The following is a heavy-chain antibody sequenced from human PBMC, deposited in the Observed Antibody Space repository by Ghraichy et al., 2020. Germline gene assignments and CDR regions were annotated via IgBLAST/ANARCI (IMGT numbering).Heavy chain of an antibody. CDR2: IRYDGSNK. V-gene: IGHV3-30*02. CDR3: AKGEDYYDSSGYPDFDY. D-gene: IGHD3-22*01. CDR1: GFTFSSYG. J-gene: IGHJ4*02. Sequence: GGSLRLSCAASGFTFSSYGMHWVRQAPGKGLEWVAFIRYDGSNKYYADSVKGRFTISRDNSKNTLYLQMNSLRAEDTAVYYCAKGEDYYDSSGYPDFDYWGQGTLVTVSS.